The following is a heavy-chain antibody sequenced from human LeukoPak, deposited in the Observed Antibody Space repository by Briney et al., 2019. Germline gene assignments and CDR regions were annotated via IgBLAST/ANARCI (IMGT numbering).Heavy chain of an antibody. CDR2: ISSSGSTI. CDR3: AREMHYYGSGSYYNENYFDY. CDR1: GFTFSDYY. D-gene: IGHD3-10*01. Sequence: PGGSLRLSCAASGFTFSDYYMSWIRQAPGKGLEWVSYISSSGSTIYYADSVKGRFTISRDNAKNSLYLQMNSLRAEDTAVYYCAREMHYYGSGSYYNENYFDYWGQGTLVTVSS. V-gene: IGHV3-11*04. J-gene: IGHJ4*02.